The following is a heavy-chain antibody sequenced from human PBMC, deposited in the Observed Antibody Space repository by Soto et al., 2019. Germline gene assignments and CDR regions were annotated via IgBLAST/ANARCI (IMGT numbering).Heavy chain of an antibody. V-gene: IGHV1-3*01. D-gene: IGHD6-19*01. CDR1: GYTFTSYA. CDR3: ASRYSSGWYFGY. J-gene: IGHJ4*02. CDR2: INAGNGNT. Sequence: ASVKVSCKASGYTFTSYAMHWVRQAPGQRLEWMGWINAGNGNTKYSQKFQGRVTITRDTSASTAYMELSSLRSEDTAVYYCASRYSSGWYFGYWGQGTLVTVSS.